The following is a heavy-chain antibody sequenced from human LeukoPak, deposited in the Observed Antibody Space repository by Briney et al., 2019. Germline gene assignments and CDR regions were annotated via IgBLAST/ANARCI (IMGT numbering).Heavy chain of an antibody. Sequence: RPSETLSLTCTVSGGSISSSTYYWGWIRQPPGMGLEWIGSMYYSGSTYHNPSLKSRVTMSVDTSKNQCSLKLSSVTAADTAVYYCAREVPWAYSSSWYLSFGDYYMDVWGKGTTVTVSS. CDR1: GGSISSSTYY. V-gene: IGHV4-39*07. CDR3: AREVPWAYSSSWYLSFGDYYMDV. J-gene: IGHJ6*03. D-gene: IGHD6-13*01. CDR2: MYYSGST.